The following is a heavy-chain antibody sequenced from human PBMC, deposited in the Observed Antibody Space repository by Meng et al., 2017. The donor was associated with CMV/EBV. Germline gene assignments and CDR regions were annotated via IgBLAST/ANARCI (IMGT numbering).Heavy chain of an antibody. CDR1: GYTFTSYG. D-gene: IGHD3-3*01. CDR2: ISAYNGNT. J-gene: IGHJ4*02. V-gene: IGHV1-18*01. Sequence: ASVKVSCKASGYTFTSYGISWVRQAPGQGLEWMGWISAYNGNTNYAQKLQGRVTMTTDTSTSTAYMELRSLRSDDTAVYYCARAKIIDFWSGYQIDYWGQGTLVTVSS. CDR3: ARAKIIDFWSGYQIDY.